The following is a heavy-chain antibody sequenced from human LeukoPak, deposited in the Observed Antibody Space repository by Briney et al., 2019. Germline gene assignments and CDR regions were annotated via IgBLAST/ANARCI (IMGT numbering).Heavy chain of an antibody. J-gene: IGHJ2*01. D-gene: IGHD6-19*01. CDR3: ARVPRIAVAATRRDWYFDL. CDR2: ISHSGGT. CDR1: GGSFSGYY. V-gene: IGHV4-34*01. Sequence: SETLSLTCAVYGGSFSGYYWSWIRQPSGKGLEWIGEISHSGGTNYNPSLKSRVTISVDTSKNQYSLKVRSVTAADTAVYYCARVPRIAVAATRRDWYFDLWGRGTLVTVSS.